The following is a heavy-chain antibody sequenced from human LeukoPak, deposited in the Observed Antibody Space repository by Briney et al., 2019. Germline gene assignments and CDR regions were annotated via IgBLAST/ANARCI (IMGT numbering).Heavy chain of an antibody. J-gene: IGHJ3*02. Sequence: GGSLRLSCAASGFTFSSYAMHWVRQAPGKGLEWVAVISYDGSNKYYADSVKGRFTISRDNSKNTLYLQMGSLRAEDMAVYYCARDTAYAFDIWGQGTMVTVSS. CDR1: GFTFSSYA. CDR2: ISYDGSNK. CDR3: ARDTAYAFDI. D-gene: IGHD5-18*01. V-gene: IGHV3-30*14.